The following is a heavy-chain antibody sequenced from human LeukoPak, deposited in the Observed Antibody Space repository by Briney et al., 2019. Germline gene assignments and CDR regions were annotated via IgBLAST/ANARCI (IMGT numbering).Heavy chain of an antibody. Sequence: GGSLRLSCAASGFTFSSYGMHWVRQAPGKGLGWVAVIWYDGSNKYYADSVKGRFTISRDNSKNTLYLQMNSLRAEDTAVYYCAKAGYAFWSGYYRYYYYYMDVWGKGTTVTVSS. V-gene: IGHV3-33*06. J-gene: IGHJ6*03. CDR3: AKAGYAFWSGYYRYYYYYMDV. CDR1: GFTFSSYG. CDR2: IWYDGSNK. D-gene: IGHD3-3*01.